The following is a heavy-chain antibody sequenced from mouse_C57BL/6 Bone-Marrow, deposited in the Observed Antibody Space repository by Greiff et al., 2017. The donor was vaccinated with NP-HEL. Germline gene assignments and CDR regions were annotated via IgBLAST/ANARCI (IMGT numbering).Heavy chain of an antibody. D-gene: IGHD2-2*01. V-gene: IGHV1-64*01. J-gene: IGHJ1*03. CDR1: GYTFTSYW. CDR3: ARLGGYDGYWYFDV. Sequence: QVQLQQPGAELVKPGASVKLSCKASGYTFTSYWMHWVKQRPGQGLEWIGMIHPNSGSTNYNEKFKSKATLTVDKSSSTAYMQLSSLTSEDSAVYYVARLGGYDGYWYFDVWGTGTTVTVSS. CDR2: IHPNSGST.